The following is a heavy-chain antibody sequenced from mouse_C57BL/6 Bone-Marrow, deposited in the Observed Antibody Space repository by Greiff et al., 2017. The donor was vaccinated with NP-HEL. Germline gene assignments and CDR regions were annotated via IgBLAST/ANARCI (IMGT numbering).Heavy chain of an antibody. Sequence: QVQLKQSGAELARPGASVKMSCKASGYTFTSYTMHWVKQRPGQGLEWIGYINPSSGYTKYNQKFKDKATLTADKSSSTAYMQLSSLTSEDSAVYYCARPLYYDYDEGDFDYWGQGTTLTVSS. CDR2: INPSSGYT. D-gene: IGHD2-4*01. J-gene: IGHJ2*01. CDR3: ARPLYYDYDEGDFDY. CDR1: GYTFTSYT. V-gene: IGHV1-4*01.